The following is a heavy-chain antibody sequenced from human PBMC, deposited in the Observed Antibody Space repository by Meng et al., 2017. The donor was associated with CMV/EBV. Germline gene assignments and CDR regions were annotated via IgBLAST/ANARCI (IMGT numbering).Heavy chain of an antibody. CDR2: IYYSGST. Sequence: SETLSLTCTVSGGSISSSSYYWGWIRQPPGKGLEWIGSIYYSGSTYYNPSLKSRVTISVDTSKNQFSLKLSSVTAADTAVYYCARQGYCYDIGWFDPWGQGTLVTVSS. V-gene: IGHV4-39*01. CDR3: ARQGYCYDIGWFDP. J-gene: IGHJ5*02. D-gene: IGHD3-22*01. CDR1: GGSISSSSYY.